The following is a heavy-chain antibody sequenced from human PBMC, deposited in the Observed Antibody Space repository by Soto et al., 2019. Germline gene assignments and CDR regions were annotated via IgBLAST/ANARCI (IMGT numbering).Heavy chain of an antibody. D-gene: IGHD3-10*01. CDR1: GGSISSSSYC. CDR2: IYYSGST. V-gene: IGHV4-39*01. J-gene: IGHJ3*02. CDR3: ARQGYYGSGSSEDDAFDI. Sequence: SETLSLTWTVSGGSISSSSYCWGWIRQPPGKGLEWIGSIYYSGSTYYNPSLKSRVTISVDTSKNQFSLKLSSVTAADTAVYYCARQGYYGSGSSEDDAFDIWGQGTMVTV.